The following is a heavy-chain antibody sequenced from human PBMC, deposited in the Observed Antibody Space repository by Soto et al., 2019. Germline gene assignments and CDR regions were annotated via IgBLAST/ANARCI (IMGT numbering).Heavy chain of an antibody. V-gene: IGHV1-69*06. CDR1: AGTLSHYA. CDR3: ARESRGYDFWSGYLDAFDL. J-gene: IGHJ3*01. CDR2: IIPIFGTA. D-gene: IGHD3-3*01. Sequence: SVKVSCKARAGTLSHYAISLVRQAAGQGLEWMGGIIPIFGTANYAQKFQGRVTTTADKSTSTAYMELSSLRSEDTAVYYCARESRGYDFWSGYLDAFDLWGQGTMVTVSS.